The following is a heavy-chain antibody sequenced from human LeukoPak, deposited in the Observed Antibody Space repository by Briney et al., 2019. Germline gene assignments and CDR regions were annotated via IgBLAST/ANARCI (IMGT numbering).Heavy chain of an antibody. CDR3: ARGVATTGWYTFDY. D-gene: IGHD6-19*01. CDR1: GDSVSSINGA. Sequence: SQTLSLTCAISGDSVSSINGAWNWVRQSPSRGLEWLGRTYYRSKWYSDYAVSIQGRITINPDTSKNQFTLHLFSVTPDDTAVYYCARGVATTGWYTFDYWGQGTRVTVSS. J-gene: IGHJ4*02. CDR2: TYYRSKWYS. V-gene: IGHV6-1*01.